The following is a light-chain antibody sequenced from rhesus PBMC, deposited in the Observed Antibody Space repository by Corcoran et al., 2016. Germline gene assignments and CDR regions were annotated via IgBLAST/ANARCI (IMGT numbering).Light chain of an antibody. Sequence: ETVVTQSPATLSLSPGERATLSCRASQSVGSNLAWYQQKPGQAPKLLIYVASSRATCTPDRFSGCESGTEFTLPIRRLQPEDFATYYCQQHHTTPRTFDLGTKVEIK. CDR3: QQHHTTPRT. V-gene: IGKV3-42*02. CDR1: QSVGSN. CDR2: VAS. J-gene: IGKJ1*01.